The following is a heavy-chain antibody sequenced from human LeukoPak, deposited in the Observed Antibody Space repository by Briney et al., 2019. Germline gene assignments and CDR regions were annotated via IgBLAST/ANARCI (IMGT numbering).Heavy chain of an antibody. J-gene: IGHJ4*02. V-gene: IGHV3-21*01. CDR1: GFTFTTYN. CDR3: ARDPAYYDSSGYDY. D-gene: IGHD3-22*01. CDR2: ISSSSSYI. Sequence: PGGSLRLSCAASGFTFTTYNMNWVRQAPGKGLEWVSSISSSSSYIYYADSVKGRFTISRDNAKNSLYLQMNSLRAEDTAVYYCARDPAYYDSSGYDYWGQGTLVTVSS.